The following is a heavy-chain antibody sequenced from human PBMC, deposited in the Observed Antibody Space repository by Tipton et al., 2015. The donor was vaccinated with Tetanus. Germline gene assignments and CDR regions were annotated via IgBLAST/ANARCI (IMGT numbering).Heavy chain of an antibody. Sequence: QLVQSGAEVKRPGASVKVSCKASGYTFVSQYLYWVRQAPGQGLERMGWIDPNSGRTYYAQKFQGRVNMTRDTSISTAYMELNSLTSHDTAGYWFARDRGDYIYYAMDGWGPGTTVSVSS. V-gene: IGHV1-2*02. CDR3: ARDRGDYIYYAMDG. CDR2: IDPNSGRT. D-gene: IGHD3-22*01. J-gene: IGHJ6*02. CDR1: GYTFVSQY.